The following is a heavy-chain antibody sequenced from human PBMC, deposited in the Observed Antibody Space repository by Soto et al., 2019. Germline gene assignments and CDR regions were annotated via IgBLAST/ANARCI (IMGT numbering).Heavy chain of an antibody. CDR1: GGSISSSTYY. D-gene: IGHD3-10*01. V-gene: IGHV4-39*01. J-gene: IGHJ5*02. Sequence: SETLSLTCSVSGGSISSSTYYWGWIRQPPGKGLEWIGSIYYSGNTCYNPSLKSRVTISVDTSNNQFSLRLSSVTAADTAVYYCARLSQTMVRGVMNWFDPWGQGTLVTVSS. CDR2: IYYSGNT. CDR3: ARLSQTMVRGVMNWFDP.